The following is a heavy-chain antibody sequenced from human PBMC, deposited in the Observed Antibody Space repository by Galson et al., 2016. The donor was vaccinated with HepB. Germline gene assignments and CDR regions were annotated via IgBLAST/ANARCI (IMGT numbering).Heavy chain of an antibody. CDR3: ARGGDYGVRTDAFDI. Sequence: SLRLSCAASEFTFSSYSMNWVRQAPGKGLEWVSSISSYSSYIYYADAVKGRFTISRDNAKNSLYLQMNSLRAEDTAVYYCARGGDYGVRTDAFDIWGQGTMVTVSS. D-gene: IGHD4-17*01. CDR2: ISSYSSYI. J-gene: IGHJ3*02. V-gene: IGHV3-21*01. CDR1: EFTFSSYS.